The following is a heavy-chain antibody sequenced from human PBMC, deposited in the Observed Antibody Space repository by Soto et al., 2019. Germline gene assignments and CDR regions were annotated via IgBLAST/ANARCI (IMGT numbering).Heavy chain of an antibody. CDR1: GYTFTNYY. V-gene: IGHV1-46*03. Sequence: QVQLVQSGAEVKKPGASVKVSWKASGYTFTNYYMHWVRQAPGQGLERMGIINPSGGSTTNAQKVQGRVTMSRDTSTSTVYMELSSLRSEDTALYYCVRPLLLGGYYYGLGAWAQGTTVTVSS. CDR2: INPSGGST. CDR3: VRPLLLGGYYYGLGA. J-gene: IGHJ6*02. D-gene: IGHD2-21*02.